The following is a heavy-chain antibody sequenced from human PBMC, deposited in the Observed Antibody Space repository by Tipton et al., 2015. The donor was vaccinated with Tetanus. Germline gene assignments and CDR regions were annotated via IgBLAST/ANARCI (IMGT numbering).Heavy chain of an antibody. Sequence: QLVQSGAEVKKPGSSVKVSCKASGGTFSSYAISWVRQAPGQGLEWMGGIIPIFGTANYAQKFQGRVTITADKSTSTAYMELSSLRSEDTAVYYCARDSFWSGYYRGGDYYYGMDVWGQGTTVPVSS. J-gene: IGHJ6*02. V-gene: IGHV1-69*06. CDR3: ARDSFWSGYYRGGDYYYGMDV. CDR1: GGTFSSYA. CDR2: IIPIFGTA. D-gene: IGHD3-3*01.